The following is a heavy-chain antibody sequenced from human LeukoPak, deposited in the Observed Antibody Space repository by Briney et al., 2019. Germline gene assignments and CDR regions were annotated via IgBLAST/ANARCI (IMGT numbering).Heavy chain of an antibody. Sequence: GGSLRLSCAASGFSFSSHSMNWVRQAPGEGLEWVSIITSSSTYIDYADSVRGRFTISRDDAKNSLFLQMNSLRAEDTALYYCARGSGSSAWLIDYWGQGALVTVSS. CDR3: ARGSGSSAWLIDY. V-gene: IGHV3-21*01. D-gene: IGHD1-26*01. CDR2: ITSSSTYI. J-gene: IGHJ4*02. CDR1: GFSFSSHS.